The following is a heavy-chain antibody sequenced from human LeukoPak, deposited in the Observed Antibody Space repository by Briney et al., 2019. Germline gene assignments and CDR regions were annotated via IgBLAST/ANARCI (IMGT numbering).Heavy chain of an antibody. D-gene: IGHD3-10*01. CDR3: AREAPTHYYGSGSSHEFDY. CDR1: GGSISSYY. J-gene: IGHJ4*02. Sequence: SETLSLTCTVSGGSISSYYWSWIRQPPGKGLEWIGYIYYSGSTNYNPSLKSRVTISVDTSKNQFSLKLSSVTAADTAVYYCAREAPTHYYGSGSSHEFDYWGQGTLVTVSS. V-gene: IGHV4-59*01. CDR2: IYYSGST.